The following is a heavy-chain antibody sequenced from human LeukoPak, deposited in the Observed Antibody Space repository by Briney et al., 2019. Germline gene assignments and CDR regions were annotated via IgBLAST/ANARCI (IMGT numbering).Heavy chain of an antibody. CDR2: IYYSGST. V-gene: IGHV4-59*01. Sequence: PSETLSLTCTVSGGSISSYYWSWIRQPPGKGLEWIGYIYYSGSTNYNPSLKSRVTISVDTSKNQFSLKLSSVTAADTAVYYCASSGGYCSSTSCYRDYWGQGTLVTVSS. CDR3: ASSGGYCSSTSCYRDY. D-gene: IGHD2-2*02. J-gene: IGHJ4*02. CDR1: GGSISSYY.